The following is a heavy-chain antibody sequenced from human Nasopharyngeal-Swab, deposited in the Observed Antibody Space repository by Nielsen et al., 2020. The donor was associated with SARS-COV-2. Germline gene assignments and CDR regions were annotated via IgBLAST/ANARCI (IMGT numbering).Heavy chain of an antibody. Sequence: ASVKVSCKASGYTFTNFDFNWVRQATGQGLEWIGWMNPNSGGTGYAQKFQGRVTMTEDTSTDTAYMELSSLTSEDTAVYYCTTVAGSYGRFDYWGQGTLVTVSS. CDR1: GYTFTNFD. CDR2: MNPNSGGT. CDR3: TTVAGSYGRFDY. D-gene: IGHD1-26*01. V-gene: IGHV1-8*02. J-gene: IGHJ4*02.